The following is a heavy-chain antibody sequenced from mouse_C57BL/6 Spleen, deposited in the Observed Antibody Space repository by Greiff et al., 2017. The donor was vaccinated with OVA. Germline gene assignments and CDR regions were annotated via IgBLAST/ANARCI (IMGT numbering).Heavy chain of an antibody. CDR3: ARSTCYYGSSLYAMDY. CDR2: IYPGDGDT. Sequence: QVQLQQSGPELVKPGASVKISCKASGYAFSSSWMNWVKQRPGKGLEWIGRIYPGDGDTNYNGKFKGKATLTADKSSSTAYMQLSSLTSEDSAVYFCARSTCYYGSSLYAMDYWGQGTSVTVSS. CDR1: GYAFSSSW. D-gene: IGHD1-1*01. J-gene: IGHJ4*01. V-gene: IGHV1-82*01.